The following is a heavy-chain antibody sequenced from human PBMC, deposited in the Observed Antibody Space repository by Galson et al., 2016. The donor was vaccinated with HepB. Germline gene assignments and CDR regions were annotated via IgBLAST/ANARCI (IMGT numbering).Heavy chain of an antibody. CDR2: ISGSGGNT. D-gene: IGHD2-2*01. CDR3: AKDSIIQLPIQSYYYYYGVDV. Sequence: SLRLSCAASGFTFSSYAMSWVRQAPGKGLEWVSAISGSGGNTKYADSVKGRFTISRDKSKNTLFLQMNSLRAEATAVYYCAKDSIIQLPIQSYYYYYGVDVWGHGTTVTVSS. J-gene: IGHJ6*02. CDR1: GFTFSSYA. V-gene: IGHV3-23*01.